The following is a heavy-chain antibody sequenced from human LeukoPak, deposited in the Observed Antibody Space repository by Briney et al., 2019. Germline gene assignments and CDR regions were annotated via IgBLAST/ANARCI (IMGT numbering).Heavy chain of an antibody. V-gene: IGHV3-23*01. CDR1: GFTFTSYA. Sequence: GGSLRLSCAASGFTFTSYAMSWVRQAPRKGLEWVSAISGGGGSTYYADSVKGRFTISRDNSKNTLYLQMNSLRADDTAVYYCAKETIRLYAFDFWGQGTMVTVSS. J-gene: IGHJ3*01. CDR2: ISGGGGST. CDR3: AKETIRLYAFDF. D-gene: IGHD1-7*01.